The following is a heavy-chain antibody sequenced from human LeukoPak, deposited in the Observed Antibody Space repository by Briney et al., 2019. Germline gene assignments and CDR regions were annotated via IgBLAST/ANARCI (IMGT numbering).Heavy chain of an antibody. Sequence: SETLSLTCTVSGGSISNYYWSWIRQPAGKGLEWIGRIYTSGSTNYNPSLKSRVTMSVDTSKNQFSLKLSSVTAADTAVYYCARQCYDILTGYDRGDAFDIWGQGTMVTVSS. D-gene: IGHD3-9*01. J-gene: IGHJ3*02. CDR1: GGSISNYY. CDR2: IYTSGST. V-gene: IGHV4-4*07. CDR3: ARQCYDILTGYDRGDAFDI.